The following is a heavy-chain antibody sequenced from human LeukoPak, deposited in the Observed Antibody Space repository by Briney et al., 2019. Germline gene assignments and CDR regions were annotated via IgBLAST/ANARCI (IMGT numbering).Heavy chain of an antibody. CDR1: GGSISSYY. Sequence: SETLSLTCTVSGGSISSYYWSWIRQPPGKGLEWIGYIYYSGSTNYNPSLKSRVTISVDTSKIQFSLKLSSVTAADTAVYYCARHPDPSTVAKLYWYFDLWGRGTLVTVSS. V-gene: IGHV4-59*08. D-gene: IGHD5-12*01. CDR3: ARHPDPSTVAKLYWYFDL. J-gene: IGHJ2*01. CDR2: IYYSGST.